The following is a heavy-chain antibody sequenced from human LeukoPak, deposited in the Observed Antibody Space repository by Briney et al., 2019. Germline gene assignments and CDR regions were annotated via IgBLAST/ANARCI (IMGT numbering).Heavy chain of an antibody. Sequence: GGSLRLSCGASGFTFTTYAMTWVRQAPGKGLEWVSSITGSGGSTYYGDSVKGRFTISRDNAKNSLYVQMNSLRAEDTAVYYCARSDGYGLGIWGQGTMVTVSS. CDR1: GFTFTTYA. CDR3: ARSDGYGLGI. J-gene: IGHJ3*02. CDR2: ITGSGGST. D-gene: IGHD3-10*01. V-gene: IGHV3-23*01.